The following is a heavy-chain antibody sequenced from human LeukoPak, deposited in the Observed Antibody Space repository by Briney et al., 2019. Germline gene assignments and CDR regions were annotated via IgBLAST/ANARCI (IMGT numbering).Heavy chain of an antibody. D-gene: IGHD3-10*01. CDR1: GGSVSSGSYY. Sequence: SETLSLTCTVSGGSVSSGSYYWSWIRQPPGKRLEWIGYISYTGTTNYNPSLRSLVTMSVDMSKNQIFLKLNSVTAADTAVYHCASPSGGRYRDDALDIWGQGTMVTVSS. J-gene: IGHJ3*02. CDR2: ISYTGTT. V-gene: IGHV4-61*01. CDR3: ASPSGGRYRDDALDI.